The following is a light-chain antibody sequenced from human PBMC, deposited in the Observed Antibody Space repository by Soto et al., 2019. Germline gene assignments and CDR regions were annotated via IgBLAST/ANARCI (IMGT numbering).Light chain of an antibody. CDR2: KAS. Sequence: DIPMTQSSSTLSASVGDRVTITCRASQSISSWLAWYQQKPGKAPKLLIYKASSLESGVPSRFSGSGSGTEFTLTISSLQPDDFATYYCQQYNSYSTFGQGTKVEIE. V-gene: IGKV1-5*03. CDR3: QQYNSYST. CDR1: QSISSW. J-gene: IGKJ1*01.